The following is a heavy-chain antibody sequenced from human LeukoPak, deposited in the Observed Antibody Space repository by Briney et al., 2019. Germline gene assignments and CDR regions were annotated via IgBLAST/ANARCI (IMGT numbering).Heavy chain of an antibody. J-gene: IGHJ4*02. D-gene: IGHD3-10*01. Sequence: PGGSLRLSCAASGFTFTTYGMHWVRQAPGKGLEWVAFIWYDGSNKYYADSVKGRFTISRDNSKNTLYLQMNSLRAEDTAVYYCAKDYKRFDYWGQGTLVTVSS. CDR2: IWYDGSNK. CDR3: AKDYKRFDY. V-gene: IGHV3-30*02. CDR1: GFTFTTYG.